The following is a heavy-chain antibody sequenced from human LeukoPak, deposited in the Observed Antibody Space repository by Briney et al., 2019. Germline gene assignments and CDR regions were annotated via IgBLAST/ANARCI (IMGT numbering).Heavy chain of an antibody. J-gene: IGHJ5*02. CDR2: IYYTGST. Sequence: PSETLSLTCTVSGDSIGSYYWNWIRQPPGKELEWIANIYYTGSTSYNPSLKSRVTISLDKPRDQFSLKLSSVTAADTAVYYCVRSQYGSGTYRYNFLDPWGQGILVTVSS. CDR1: GDSIGSYY. CDR3: VRSQYGSGTYRYNFLDP. D-gene: IGHD3-10*01. V-gene: IGHV4-59*01.